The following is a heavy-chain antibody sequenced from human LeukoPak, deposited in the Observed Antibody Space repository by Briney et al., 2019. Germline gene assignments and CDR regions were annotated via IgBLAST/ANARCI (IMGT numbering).Heavy chain of an antibody. D-gene: IGHD2-21*02. CDR1: GGSISSYY. V-gene: IGHV4-4*07. CDR3: ARSPQYCGGDCLFDY. Sequence: PSETLSLTCTVSGGSISSYYWSWIRQPAGKGLEWIGRIYTSGSTNYNPSLKSRVTMSVDTSKNQFSLKLSSVTAADTAVYYCARSPQYCGGDCLFDYWGQGTLVTVSS. J-gene: IGHJ4*02. CDR2: IYTSGST.